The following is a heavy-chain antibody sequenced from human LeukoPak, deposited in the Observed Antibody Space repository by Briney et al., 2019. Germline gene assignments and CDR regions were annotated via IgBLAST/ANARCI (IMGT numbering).Heavy chain of an antibody. CDR3: ARAGVTIFGHDY. J-gene: IGHJ4*02. CDR2: IYYSGST. D-gene: IGHD3-3*01. V-gene: IGHV4-39*01. CDR1: GGSISSSSYY. Sequence: SETLSLTCTVSGGSISSSSYYWGWIRQPPGKGLEWIGSIYYSGSTYYNPSLKSRVTISVDTSKNQFSLKLSSVTAADTAVYYCARAGVTIFGHDYWGQGTLVTVSS.